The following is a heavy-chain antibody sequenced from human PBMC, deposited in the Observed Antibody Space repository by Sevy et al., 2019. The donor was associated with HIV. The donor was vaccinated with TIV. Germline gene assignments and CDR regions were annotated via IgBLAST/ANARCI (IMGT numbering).Heavy chain of an antibody. CDR2: FDHEDDET. Sequence: ASVKVSCKVSGYTLSQLSMHWVRLAPGKGLEWMGSFDHEDDETIYAQKFQGRVTMTEDTSTDTAYMELSSLRSEDTAVYYCATTKDSYERSGDPFDYWGQGTLVTVSS. CDR3: ATTKDSYERSGDPFDY. V-gene: IGHV1-24*01. D-gene: IGHD3-22*01. J-gene: IGHJ4*02. CDR1: GYTLSQLS.